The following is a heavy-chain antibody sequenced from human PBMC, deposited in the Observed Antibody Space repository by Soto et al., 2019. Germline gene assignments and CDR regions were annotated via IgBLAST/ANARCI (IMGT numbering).Heavy chain of an antibody. CDR3: ARFYGTDWFDP. CDR1: GFTFSSYW. D-gene: IGHD4-17*01. J-gene: IGHJ5*02. V-gene: IGHV3-7*01. CDR2: IKQDGSEK. Sequence: EVQLVESGGGLVQPGGSLRLSCAASGFTFSSYWMSWVRQAPGGGLEWVANIKQDGSEKYYVDSVKGRFTISRDNAKNSLYLLMNSLRAEDTAVYYCARFYGTDWFDPWGQGTLVTVSS.